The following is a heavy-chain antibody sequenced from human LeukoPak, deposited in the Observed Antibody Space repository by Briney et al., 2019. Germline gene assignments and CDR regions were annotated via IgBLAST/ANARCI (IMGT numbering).Heavy chain of an antibody. CDR3: ARVWGSDAFDI. Sequence: PGGSLRLSCTASTITFSKSWMSWVRQAPGKGLEWVANIKQDGSETKYVDSVKGRFTISRDNAKSTLYLQMNSLRAEDTAEYYCARVWGSDAFDIWGQGTMVTVSS. CDR2: IKQDGSET. J-gene: IGHJ3*02. V-gene: IGHV3-7*02. D-gene: IGHD3-16*01. CDR1: TITFSKSW.